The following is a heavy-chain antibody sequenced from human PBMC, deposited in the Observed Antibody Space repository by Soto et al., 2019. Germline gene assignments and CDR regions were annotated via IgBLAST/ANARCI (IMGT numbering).Heavy chain of an antibody. V-gene: IGHV4-59*08. CDR1: GGSINSYY. Sequence: PSETLSLTCSVSGGSINSYYWTWIRQPPGKGLEYIGYIYNSGTTNYNPSLKSRVTISVDTSKKQFSLKLTSVTAADTAVYYCARLMTIPDYFDYWGQGTLVTVSS. CDR3: ARLMTIPDYFDY. D-gene: IGHD2-2*02. J-gene: IGHJ4*02. CDR2: IYNSGTT.